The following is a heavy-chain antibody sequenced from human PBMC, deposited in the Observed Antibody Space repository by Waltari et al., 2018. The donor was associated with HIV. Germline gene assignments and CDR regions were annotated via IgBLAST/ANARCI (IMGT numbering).Heavy chain of an antibody. CDR1: GYTFTTYC. J-gene: IGHJ1*01. Sequence: VQSEREMKPPGASVTVYCKHHGYTFTTYCLSWLRLAPGQGFEWVGWISAYNGNTNYAQKFRGRVTLTTDTSTSTAYMELRGLRHEDTAIYYCARDKGASDTYKAEYFQHWGRGTLVSVSA. CDR3: ARDKGASDTYKAEYFQH. V-gene: IGHV1-18*01. CDR2: ISAYNGNT. D-gene: IGHD1-20*01.